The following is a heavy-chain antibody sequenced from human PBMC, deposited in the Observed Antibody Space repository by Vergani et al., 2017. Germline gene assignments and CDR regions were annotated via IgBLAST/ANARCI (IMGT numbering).Heavy chain of an antibody. CDR3: AGGGDIVVVPAAITMDV. J-gene: IGHJ6*03. Sequence: QVQLVQSGAEVKKPGSSVKVSCKASGGTFSSYAISWVRQAPGQGLEWMGGIIPIFGTANYAQKFQGRVTITADESTSTAYMGLSSLRSEDTAVYYCAGGGDIVVVPAAITMDVWGKGTTVTVSS. CDR1: GGTFSSYA. CDR2: IIPIFGTA. V-gene: IGHV1-69*01. D-gene: IGHD2-2*02.